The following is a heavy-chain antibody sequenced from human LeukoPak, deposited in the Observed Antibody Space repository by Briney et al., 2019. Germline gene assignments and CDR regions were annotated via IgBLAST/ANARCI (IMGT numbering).Heavy chain of an antibody. CDR2: ISSSGSTI. J-gene: IGHJ5*02. Sequence: GGSLRLSCAASGFTFSDYYMSWIRQAPGKGLEWVSYISSSGSTIYYADSVKGRFTISRDNAKNSLYLQMNSLRAEDTAVYYCARQQQLVRASWFDPWGQGTLVTVSS. V-gene: IGHV3-11*04. CDR1: GFTFSDYY. CDR3: ARQQQLVRASWFDP. D-gene: IGHD6-13*01.